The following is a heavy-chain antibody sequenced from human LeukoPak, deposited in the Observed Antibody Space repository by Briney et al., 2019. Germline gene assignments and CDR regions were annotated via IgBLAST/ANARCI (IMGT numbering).Heavy chain of an antibody. CDR1: GYTFTGYF. CDR3: ARDLGYYYYGMDV. V-gene: IGHV1-2*02. Sequence: ASVKVSCKASGYTFTGYFLHWVRQAPGQGLEWMGWINPNSGATNSAQRFQGRVTMTRGTSISTAYMELGRLRSDDTAVYYCARDLGYYYYGMDVWGQGTTVTVSS. D-gene: IGHD7-27*01. J-gene: IGHJ6*02. CDR2: INPNSGAT.